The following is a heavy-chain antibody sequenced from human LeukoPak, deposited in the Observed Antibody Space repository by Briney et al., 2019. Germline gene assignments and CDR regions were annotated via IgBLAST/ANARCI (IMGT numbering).Heavy chain of an antibody. D-gene: IGHD3-9*01. CDR2: IYPGDSDT. J-gene: IGHJ4*02. CDR3: ARHGTYYDILTGYYLDY. CDR1: GYSFASYW. Sequence: GESLKISCEGSGYSFASYWIGWVRQMPGKGLEWMGIIYPGDSDTRYSPSFQGQVTISADKSISTAYLQWSSLKASDTAMYYCARHGTYYDILTGYYLDYWGQGTLVTVSS. V-gene: IGHV5-51*01.